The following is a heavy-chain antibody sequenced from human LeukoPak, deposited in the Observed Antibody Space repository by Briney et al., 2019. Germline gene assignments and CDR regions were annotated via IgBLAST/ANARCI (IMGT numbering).Heavy chain of an antibody. CDR1: GGSFSGYY. V-gene: IGHV4-34*01. CDR2: INHSGST. CDR3: ASRIAVAGHDY. D-gene: IGHD6-19*01. J-gene: IGHJ4*02. Sequence: SETLSLTCAVYGGSFSGYYWSWIRQPPGKGLEWIGEINHSGSTNYNPSLKSRVTISVDTSKNQFSLKLSSVTAADTAVYYCASRIAVAGHDYWGQGTLVTASS.